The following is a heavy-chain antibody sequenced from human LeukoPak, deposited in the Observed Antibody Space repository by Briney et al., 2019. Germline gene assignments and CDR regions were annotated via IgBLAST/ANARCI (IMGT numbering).Heavy chain of an antibody. J-gene: IGHJ4*02. CDR1: GFTFSSYW. V-gene: IGHV3-7*05. CDR3: ARDFNSAGSSSGWSTCKY. D-gene: IGHD6-19*01. CDR2: IKQDGSEK. Sequence: GGSLRLSCAASGFTFSSYWMSWVRQATGEGLEWVSNIKQDGSEKYYVDSVKGRFTVSRDNAKNSLFLQMSSLRAEDTAVYYCARDFNSAGSSSGWSTCKYWGQGTLVTVSS.